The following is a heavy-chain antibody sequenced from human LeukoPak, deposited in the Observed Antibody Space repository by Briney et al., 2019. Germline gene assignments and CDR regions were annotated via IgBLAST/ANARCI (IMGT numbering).Heavy chain of an antibody. V-gene: IGHV5-51*01. CDR1: GYSFTSYW. CDR2: IYPGDSDT. Sequence: LGESLKISCKGSGYSFTSYWIGWVRQMPGKGLEWMGIIYPGDSDTRYSPSFQGQVTISADKSISTAYLQWSSLKASDTAMYYCARQDSIAVAGSPTEYYYYGMDVWGQGTTVTVSS. J-gene: IGHJ6*02. CDR3: ARQDSIAVAGSPTEYYYYGMDV. D-gene: IGHD6-19*01.